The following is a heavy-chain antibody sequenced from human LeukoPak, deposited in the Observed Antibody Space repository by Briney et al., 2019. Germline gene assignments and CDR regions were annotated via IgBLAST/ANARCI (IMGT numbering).Heavy chain of an antibody. CDR3: ARGPIDAFDI. CDR2: IYYSGST. Sequence: PSETLSLTCTVSGGSISSSSYYWGWLRQPPGKGLEWIGSIYYSGSTYYNPSLKSRVTISVDTSKNQFSLKLSSVTAADTAVYYCARGPIDAFDIWGQGTMVTVSS. V-gene: IGHV4-39*01. J-gene: IGHJ3*02. CDR1: GGSISSSSYY.